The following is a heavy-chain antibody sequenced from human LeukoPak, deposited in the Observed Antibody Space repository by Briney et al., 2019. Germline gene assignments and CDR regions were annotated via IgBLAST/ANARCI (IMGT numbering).Heavy chain of an antibody. CDR2: INPSGGST. Sequence: ASVKVSCKASGYTFTSYYMHWVRQAPGQGLEWMGIINPSGGSTSYAQKFQGRVTMTRDTSTSTVYMELSSLRSEDTAVYCCARGPGPDDYGDYEDYFDYWGQGTLVTVSS. D-gene: IGHD4-17*01. CDR1: GYTFTSYY. CDR3: ARGPGPDDYGDYEDYFDY. J-gene: IGHJ4*02. V-gene: IGHV1-46*01.